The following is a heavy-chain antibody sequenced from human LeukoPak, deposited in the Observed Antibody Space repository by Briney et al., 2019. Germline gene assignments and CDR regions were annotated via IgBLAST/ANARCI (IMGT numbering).Heavy chain of an antibody. V-gene: IGHV3-23*01. J-gene: IGHJ4*02. CDR3: AKRGVVIRVILVGFHKEAYYFDS. D-gene: IGHD3-22*01. CDR1: GITLSNYG. Sequence: PGGSLSFSCAGSGITLSNYGMSWVRQGPGKGLEGVAGIGGSGGRTNYADSVKGRFTISRDNTKNTLYLQMNSLRVEDTAVYFCAKRGVVIRVILVGFHKEAYYFDSWGQGALVIVSS. CDR2: IGGSGGRT.